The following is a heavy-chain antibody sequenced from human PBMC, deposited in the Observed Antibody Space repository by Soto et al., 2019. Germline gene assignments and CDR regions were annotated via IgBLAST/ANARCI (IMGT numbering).Heavy chain of an antibody. CDR2: ISAYNGNT. Sequence: GSLKVSCKASGCTFTSYGISWVRQAAGQRLEWMGWISAYNGNTNYAQKLQGRVTMTTDTSKSTAYMELRSLTSDDTAVYYCARGLRGYLLAFDIWGQGTLVTVSS. J-gene: IGHJ3*02. CDR3: ARGLRGYLLAFDI. CDR1: GCTFTSYG. D-gene: IGHD5-12*01. V-gene: IGHV1-18*04.